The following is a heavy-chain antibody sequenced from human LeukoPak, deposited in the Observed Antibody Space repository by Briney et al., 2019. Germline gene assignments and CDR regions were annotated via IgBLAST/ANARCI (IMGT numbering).Heavy chain of an antibody. CDR3: AKDFVDTTLITEPPMFDP. J-gene: IGHJ5*02. Sequence: GGSLRLSCAASGFTFSSYGMHWVRQSPGKGLEWVAVISYDGSNKFYADSVKGRFTISRDNSKNTLSLQMNSLRAEDTAVYYCAKDFVDTTLITEPPMFDPWGQGTLVTVSS. CDR1: GFTFSSYG. V-gene: IGHV3-30*18. CDR2: ISYDGSNK. D-gene: IGHD5-18*01.